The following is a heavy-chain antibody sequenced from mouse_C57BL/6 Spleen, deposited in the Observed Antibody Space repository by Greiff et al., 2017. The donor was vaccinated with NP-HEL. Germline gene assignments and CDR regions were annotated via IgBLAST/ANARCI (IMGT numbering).Heavy chain of an antibody. V-gene: IGHV1-5*01. Sequence: VQLQQSGTVLARPGASVKMSCKTSGYTFTSYWMHWVKQRPGQGLEWIGAIYPGNSDTSYNQKFKGKAKLTAVTSASTAYMELSSLTNEDSAVYYCTKVYYYGSSYDWYFDVWGTGTTVTVSS. CDR1: GYTFTSYW. J-gene: IGHJ1*03. CDR3: TKVYYYGSSYDWYFDV. CDR2: IYPGNSDT. D-gene: IGHD1-1*01.